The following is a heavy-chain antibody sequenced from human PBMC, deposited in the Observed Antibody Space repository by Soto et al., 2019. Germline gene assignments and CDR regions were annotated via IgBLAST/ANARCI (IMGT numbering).Heavy chain of an antibody. CDR1: GGSISGYN. Sequence: SETLSLTCSVYGGSISGYNWRWIRQPPGKGLEWIGEIDQSGSINYNPSLKSRVTISLDTSKKQFSLKLTSVTAADTAVYYCARRLWYGSSDDSWGQGTLVTVSS. CDR2: IDQSGSI. V-gene: IGHV4-34*01. CDR3: ARRLWYGSSDDS. D-gene: IGHD3-10*01. J-gene: IGHJ5*02.